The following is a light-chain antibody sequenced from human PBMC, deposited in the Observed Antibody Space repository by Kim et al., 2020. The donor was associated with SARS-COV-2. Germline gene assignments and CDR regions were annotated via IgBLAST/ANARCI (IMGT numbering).Light chain of an antibody. Sequence: PGESATLSCRASQSVSSNYLAWYHQRPGQAPRLLIYLASTRATGAPDRFSGSGSGTDFTLTIRRLEPEDSGVFYCQQYATSPYTFGQGTKLE. CDR1: QSVSSNY. CDR3: QQYATSPYT. V-gene: IGKV3-20*01. J-gene: IGKJ2*01. CDR2: LAS.